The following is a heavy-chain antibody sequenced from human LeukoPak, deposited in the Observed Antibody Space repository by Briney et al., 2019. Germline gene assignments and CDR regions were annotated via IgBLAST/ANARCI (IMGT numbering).Heavy chain of an antibody. CDR1: GFTFSSYS. CDR2: ISSISSYI. CDR3: ARGDIVVVPAATDY. V-gene: IGHV3-21*01. Sequence: PGGSLRLSYAASGFTFSSYSMNWVRQAPGKGLEWVSSISSISSYIFYADSVKGRFTISRDNAKNSLYLQMNSLRAEDTAVYYCARGDIVVVPAATDYWGQGALVTVSS. D-gene: IGHD2-2*01. J-gene: IGHJ4*02.